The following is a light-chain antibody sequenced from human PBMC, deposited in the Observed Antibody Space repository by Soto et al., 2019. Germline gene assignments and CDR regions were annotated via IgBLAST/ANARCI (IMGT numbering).Light chain of an antibody. V-gene: IGKV3-20*01. Sequence: DIVLTQSPGTLSLSPGDRATLSCRASQSVSSSYFAWYQQKPGQAPRLLIYGASSRATGIPGRFSGSGSGTDFTLTISRLEPEDSAVYYCQQYGSSRTFGQGTKVEIK. CDR3: QQYGSSRT. CDR2: GAS. CDR1: QSVSSSY. J-gene: IGKJ1*01.